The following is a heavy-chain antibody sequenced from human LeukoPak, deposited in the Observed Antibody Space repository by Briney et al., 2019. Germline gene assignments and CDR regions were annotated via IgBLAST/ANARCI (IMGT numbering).Heavy chain of an antibody. D-gene: IGHD2-21*01. CDR3: ARDVGGYFSY. V-gene: IGHV4-59*12. CDR1: GGSISSYY. CDR2: IYYSGTT. Sequence: DPSETLSLTCTVSGGSISSYYWNWIRQPPGKGLEWIGYIYYSGTTNYNPSLRSRVSMSVDTSKNQFSLKLTSVTAADTAVYYCARDVGGYFSYWGQGTLVTVSS. J-gene: IGHJ4*02.